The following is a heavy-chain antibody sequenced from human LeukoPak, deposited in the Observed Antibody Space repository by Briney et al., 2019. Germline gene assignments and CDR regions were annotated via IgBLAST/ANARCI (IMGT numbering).Heavy chain of an antibody. CDR3: AREDVVLVDAVRYYYYGMDV. CDR1: GYNFISYY. Sequence: ASVKVTSKASGYNFISYYMHWVRQAPGQGLEWMGIINPSGGSTSYAQKFQDRVTMTRDTSTSTVYMELSSLKSEDTAVYYCAREDVVLVDAVRYYYYGMDVWGQGTTVTVSS. J-gene: IGHJ6*02. CDR2: INPSGGST. D-gene: IGHD2-8*01. V-gene: IGHV1-46*01.